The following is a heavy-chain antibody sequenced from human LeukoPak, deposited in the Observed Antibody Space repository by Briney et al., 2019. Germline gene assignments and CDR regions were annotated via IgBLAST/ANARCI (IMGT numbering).Heavy chain of an antibody. D-gene: IGHD3-22*01. Sequence: PGGSLRLSCAASGFTFSSYAMHWVRQAPGKGLEWVAVISYDGGNKYYADSVKGRFTISRDNSKNTLYLQMNSLRAEDTAVYYCARDPTYYYDSSGYYRDWGQGTLVTVSS. J-gene: IGHJ4*02. CDR3: ARDPTYYYDSSGYYRD. V-gene: IGHV3-30-3*01. CDR2: ISYDGGNK. CDR1: GFTFSSYA.